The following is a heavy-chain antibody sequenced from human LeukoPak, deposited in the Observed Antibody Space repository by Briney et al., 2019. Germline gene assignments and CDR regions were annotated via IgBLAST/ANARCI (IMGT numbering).Heavy chain of an antibody. CDR2: ISGSGGST. CDR3: AKEPQGSSGWYLWFDY. Sequence: GGSLRLSCAASGFTFSNAWMSWVRQAPGKGLEWVSAISGSGGSTYYADSVKGRFTISRDNSKNTLYLQMNSLRAEDTAVYYCAKEPQGSSGWYLWFDYWGQGTLVTVSS. D-gene: IGHD6-19*01. CDR1: GFTFSNAW. J-gene: IGHJ4*02. V-gene: IGHV3-23*01.